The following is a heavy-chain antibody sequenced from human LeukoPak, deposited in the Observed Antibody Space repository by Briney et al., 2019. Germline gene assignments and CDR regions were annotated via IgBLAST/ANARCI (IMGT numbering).Heavy chain of an antibody. CDR2: ISSSSSTI. CDR1: GFTFSSYS. J-gene: IGHJ5*02. Sequence: GGSLRLSCAASGFTFSSYSMNWVRQAPGKGLEWVSYISSSSSTIYYADSVKGRFTISRDNAKNSLYLQMNSLRAEDTAVYCCAGNLWSNWFDPWGQGTLVTVSS. CDR3: AGNLWSNWFDP. V-gene: IGHV3-48*04. D-gene: IGHD3-10*01.